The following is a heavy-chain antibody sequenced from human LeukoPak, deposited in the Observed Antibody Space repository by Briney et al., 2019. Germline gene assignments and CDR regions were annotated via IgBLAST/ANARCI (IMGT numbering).Heavy chain of an antibody. D-gene: IGHD3-22*01. CDR2: FYSSGNT. CDR3: ASESSPYYYPYS. V-gene: IGHV4-59*08. CDR1: GGSISSYY. Sequence: SETLSLTCTVSGGSISSYYWSWIRQPPGKGLEWIGYFYSSGNTNYNPSTNYNPSLRSRVTISVDTSRKQFSLNLSSVTAADTDVYYCASESSPYYYPYSWGQGALVTVSS. J-gene: IGHJ5*02.